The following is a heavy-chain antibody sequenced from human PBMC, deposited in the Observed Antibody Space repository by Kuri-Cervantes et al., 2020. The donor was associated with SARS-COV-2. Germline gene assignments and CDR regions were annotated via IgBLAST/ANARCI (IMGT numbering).Heavy chain of an antibody. CDR1: GYTFTSYD. Sequence: ASVKVSCKASGYTFTSYDINWVRQATGQGLEWMGWMNPNSGNTGYAQKFQGRVTMTRNTSISTAYMELSSLRSEDTAVYYCARTDITINHLDYWGQGTLVTVSS. J-gene: IGHJ4*02. D-gene: IGHD5-24*01. CDR3: ARTDITINHLDY. CDR2: MNPNSGNT. V-gene: IGHV1-8*01.